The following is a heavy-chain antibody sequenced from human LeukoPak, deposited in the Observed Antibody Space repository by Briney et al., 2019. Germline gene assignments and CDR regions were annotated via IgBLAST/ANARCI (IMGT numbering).Heavy chain of an antibody. CDR1: GYTFTSYY. CDR2: ISPSGGST. CDR3: ARRIAVAGTGAFDI. J-gene: IGHJ3*02. V-gene: IGHV1-46*01. D-gene: IGHD6-19*01. Sequence: KPGASVKVSCKASGYTFTSYYMHWVRQAPGQGLEWMGIISPSGGSTSYAQKFQGRVTMTREMSTSTVYMELSSLRSEDTAVYYCARRIAVAGTGAFDIWGQGTMVTVSS.